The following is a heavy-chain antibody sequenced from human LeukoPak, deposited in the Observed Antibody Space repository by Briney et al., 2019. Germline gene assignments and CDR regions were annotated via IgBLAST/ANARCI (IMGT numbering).Heavy chain of an antibody. Sequence: ASVTVSYKASGYTFIRYSMNWVRQAPGQGREWMGWINTNTGNPTYTQGFTGRFVFSLATSVSTAYLQISSLKAEDTAVYYCARSIGAAGYMDVWGKGTTVTVSS. CDR3: ARSIGAAGYMDV. CDR1: GYTFIRYS. V-gene: IGHV7-4-1*02. J-gene: IGHJ6*03. D-gene: IGHD6-13*01. CDR2: INTNTGNP.